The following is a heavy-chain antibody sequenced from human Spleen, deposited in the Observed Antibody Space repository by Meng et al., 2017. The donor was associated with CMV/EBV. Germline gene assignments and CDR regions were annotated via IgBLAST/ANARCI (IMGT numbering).Heavy chain of an antibody. D-gene: IGHD2/OR15-2a*01. CDR3: AGGEGGFSSYYYFGMDV. J-gene: IGHJ6*02. Sequence: GGSLRLSCAASGFTFSSYSMNWVRQAPGKGLEWVSSISSSSSYIYYADSVKGRFTISRDNAKNSLYLQMNSLRAEDTAVYYCAGGEGGFSSYYYFGMDVWGQGTTVTVSS. CDR1: GFTFSSYS. CDR2: ISSSSSYI. V-gene: IGHV3-21*01.